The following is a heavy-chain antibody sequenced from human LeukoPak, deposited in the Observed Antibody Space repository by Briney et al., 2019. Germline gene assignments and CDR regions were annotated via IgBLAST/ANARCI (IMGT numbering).Heavy chain of an antibody. CDR1: GDSFSSHY. CDR3: ARDLVTVTKGFDI. Sequence: PSETLSLTCAVSGDSFSSHYWTWIRQPPGKGLEWIGYISYIGSTNYNPSLKSRVTISIDTSKNQFSLKLSSVTAADTAVYYCARDLVTVTKGFDIWGQGTMVSVSS. CDR2: ISYIGST. D-gene: IGHD4-17*01. J-gene: IGHJ3*02. V-gene: IGHV4-59*11.